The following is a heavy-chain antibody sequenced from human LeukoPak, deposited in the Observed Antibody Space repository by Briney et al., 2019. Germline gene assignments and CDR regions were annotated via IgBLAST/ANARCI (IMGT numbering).Heavy chain of an antibody. Sequence: PSQTLSLTCTVSGGSISSGGYYWSWIRQHPGKGLEWIGYIYYSGSTYYNPSLKSRVTISVDTSKNQFSLKLSSVTAADTAVYYCARGYNGLRYFDWLRWFDPWGQGTLVTVSS. CDR2: IYYSGST. J-gene: IGHJ5*02. D-gene: IGHD3-9*01. CDR1: GGSISSGGYY. CDR3: ARGYNGLRYFDWLRWFDP. V-gene: IGHV4-31*03.